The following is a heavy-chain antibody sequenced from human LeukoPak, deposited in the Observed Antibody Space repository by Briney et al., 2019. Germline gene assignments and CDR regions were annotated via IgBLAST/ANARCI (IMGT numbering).Heavy chain of an antibody. CDR3: ARDLRAPLTIFGVVSPYYYGMDV. D-gene: IGHD3-3*01. CDR2: IYTSGST. V-gene: IGHV4-61*02. Sequence: PSQTLSLTCAVSGGSISSGGYYWSWIRQPAGKGLEWIGRIYTSGSTNYNPSLKSRVTMSVDTSKNQFSLKLSSVTAADTAVYYCARDLRAPLTIFGVVSPYYYGMDVWGQGTTVTVSS. CDR1: GGSISSGGYY. J-gene: IGHJ6*02.